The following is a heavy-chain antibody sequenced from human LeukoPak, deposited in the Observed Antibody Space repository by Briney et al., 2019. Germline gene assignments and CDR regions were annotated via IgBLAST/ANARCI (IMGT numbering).Heavy chain of an antibody. Sequence: ASVKVSCKVSGYSLLEVAMHWVRQAPGKGLEWVGSFDPEDGEDGETHYAQKLQGRVTMTEDASTDTAYMELKSLRSEDTAVYYRAMTDRYAGRPFDYWGQGTLVTVSS. V-gene: IGHV1-24*01. D-gene: IGHD5-12*01. CDR2: FDPEDGEDGET. CDR3: AMTDRYAGRPFDY. J-gene: IGHJ4*02. CDR1: GYSLLEVA.